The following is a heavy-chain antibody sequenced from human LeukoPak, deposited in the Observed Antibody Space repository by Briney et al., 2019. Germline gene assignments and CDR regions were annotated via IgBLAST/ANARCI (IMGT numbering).Heavy chain of an antibody. J-gene: IGHJ6*04. D-gene: IGHD3-9*01. CDR3: ARDLLRYFDWLPNALNMDV. CDR1: GFTFSSYS. V-gene: IGHV3-21*01. CDR2: ITSSSSYI. Sequence: GGSLRLSCAASGFTFSSYSMNWVRQAPGKGLEWVSSITSSSSYIYYADSVKGRFTISRDNAKNSLYLQMNSLRAEDTAVYYCARDLLRYFDWLPNALNMDVWGKGTTVTVSS.